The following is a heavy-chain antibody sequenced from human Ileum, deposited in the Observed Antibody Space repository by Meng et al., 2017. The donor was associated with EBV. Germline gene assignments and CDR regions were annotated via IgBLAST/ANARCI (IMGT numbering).Heavy chain of an antibody. D-gene: IGHD2-8*01. V-gene: IGHV4-4*02. Sequence: QVKWQESAPGLVGPSGTLCLTCSVSGDSISNEHWWSWVRQSPGKGLEWIGEIHHTRGPNYNPSLKSRVIISVDKSNNHFSLRLSAVTAADTAVYYCASNGAFSLDHWGQGTLVTVSS. CDR1: GDSISNEHW. CDR3: ASNGAFSLDH. J-gene: IGHJ4*02. CDR2: IHHTRGP.